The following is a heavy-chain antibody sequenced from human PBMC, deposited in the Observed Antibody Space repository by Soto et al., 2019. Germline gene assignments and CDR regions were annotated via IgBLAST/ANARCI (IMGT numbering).Heavy chain of an antibody. CDR1: DYTFTRYG. J-gene: IGHJ6*02. CDR3: ARDGYCSSTSCYTQGGLYYYYGMDV. CDR2: ISAYNGNT. D-gene: IGHD2-2*02. V-gene: IGHV1-18*01. Sequence: ALVKVSCKASDYTFTRYGITWVRQAPGQGLEWMGWISAYNGNTNYAQKFQGRVTMTRDTSTSTAYMELRSLRSDDTAVYYCARDGYCSSTSCYTQGGLYYYYGMDVWGPGTTVTVSS.